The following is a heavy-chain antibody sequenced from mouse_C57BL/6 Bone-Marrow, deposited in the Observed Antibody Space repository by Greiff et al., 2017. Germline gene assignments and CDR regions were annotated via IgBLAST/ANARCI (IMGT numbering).Heavy chain of an antibody. CDR1: GFTFSSYG. CDR3: ARGMMVKDYFDY. Sequence: EVMLVESGGDLVKPGGSLKLSCAASGFTFSSYGMSWVRQTPDKRLEWVATISSGGSYTYYPDSVKGRFTISRDNAKNTLYLQMSSLKSEDTAMYYCARGMMVKDYFDYWGQGTTLTVSS. V-gene: IGHV5-6*01. CDR2: ISSGGSYT. D-gene: IGHD2-3*01. J-gene: IGHJ2*01.